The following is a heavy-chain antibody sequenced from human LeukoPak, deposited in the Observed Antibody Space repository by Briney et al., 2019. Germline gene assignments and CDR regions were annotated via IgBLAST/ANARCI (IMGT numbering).Heavy chain of an antibody. V-gene: IGHV4-34*01. D-gene: IGHD6-6*01. CDR2: INHSGST. CDR3: ARERGREARRWFDP. Sequence: KPSETLSLTCAVYGGSFSGYYWSWIRQPPGKGLEWIGEINHSGSTNYNPSLKSRVTISVDTSKNQFSLKLSSVTAADTAVYYCARERGREARRWFDPWGRGTLVTVSS. J-gene: IGHJ5*02. CDR1: GGSFSGYY.